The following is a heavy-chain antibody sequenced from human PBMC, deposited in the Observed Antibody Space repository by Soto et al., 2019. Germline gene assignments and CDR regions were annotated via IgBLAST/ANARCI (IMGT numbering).Heavy chain of an antibody. V-gene: IGHV4-59*01. CDR2: IYYSGST. CDR3: ARVEYCSSTSCYGMDV. CDR1: GGSISSYY. Sequence: ETLSLTCTVSGGSISSYYWSWIRQPPGKGLEWIGYIYYSGSTNYNPSLKSRVTISVDTSKNQFSLKLSSVTAADTAVYYCARVEYCSSTSCYGMDVWGQGTTVTVSS. J-gene: IGHJ6*02. D-gene: IGHD2-2*01.